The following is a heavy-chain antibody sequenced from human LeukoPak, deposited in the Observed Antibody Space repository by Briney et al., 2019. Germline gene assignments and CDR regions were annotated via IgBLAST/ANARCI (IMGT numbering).Heavy chain of an antibody. CDR1: GYTFTTYD. D-gene: IGHD1-14*01. V-gene: IGHV1-8*01. Sequence: ASVTVSFKISGYTFTTYDINWVRQAPGQGLEGMGWMNPNSGNTGYAQKLQGRVTMTRDTSISTAYMELTSLRSEDTAVYYCARRTTPRPDAFDIWGQGTMVTVSP. CDR2: MNPNSGNT. J-gene: IGHJ3*02. CDR3: ARRTTPRPDAFDI.